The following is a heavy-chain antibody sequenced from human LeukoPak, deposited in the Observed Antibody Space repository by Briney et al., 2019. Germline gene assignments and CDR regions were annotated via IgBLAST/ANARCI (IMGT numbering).Heavy chain of an antibody. J-gene: IGHJ3*02. CDR3: ARDQWGGTYIHDAFDI. CDR2: IYYSGST. D-gene: IGHD1-26*01. Sequence: SETLSLTCTVSGGSISSGDYYWSWIRQPPGKGLEWIGYIYYSGSTYYNPSLKSRVTMSVDTSKNQFSLKLSSVTAADTAVYYCARDQWGGTYIHDAFDIWGQGTTVTVSS. V-gene: IGHV4-30-4*01. CDR1: GGSISSGDYY.